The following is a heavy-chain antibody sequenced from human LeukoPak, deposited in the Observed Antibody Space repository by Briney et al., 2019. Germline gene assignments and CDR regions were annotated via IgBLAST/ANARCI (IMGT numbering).Heavy chain of an antibody. J-gene: IGHJ5*02. D-gene: IGHD5-18*01. CDR1: GGSISSGGYY. Sequence: SETLSLTCTVSGGSISSGGYYWSWIRQPPGKGLEWIGYIYHSGSTYYNPSLKSRVTISVDRSKNQFSLKLSSVTAADTAVYYCARGVQRIQLWLGNWFDPWGQGTLVTVSS. CDR2: IYHSGST. CDR3: ARGVQRIQLWLGNWFDP. V-gene: IGHV4-30-2*01.